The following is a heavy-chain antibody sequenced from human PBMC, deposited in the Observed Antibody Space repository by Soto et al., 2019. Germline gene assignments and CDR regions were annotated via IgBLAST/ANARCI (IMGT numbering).Heavy chain of an antibody. D-gene: IGHD3-16*01. CDR2: IYSGGST. V-gene: IGHV3-53*02. CDR3: ARTQFGGWVGY. J-gene: IGHJ4*02. CDR1: GFTVSSNY. Sequence: EVQLVETGGGLIQPEGSLRLSCAASGFTVSSNYMSWVRQAPGKGLEWVSVIYSGGSTYYADSVKGRFTISRDNSKNTLYLQMNSLRAEDTAVYYCARTQFGGWVGYWGQGTLVTVSS.